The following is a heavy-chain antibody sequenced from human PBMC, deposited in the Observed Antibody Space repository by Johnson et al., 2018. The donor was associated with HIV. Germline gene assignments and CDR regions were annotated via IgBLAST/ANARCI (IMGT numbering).Heavy chain of an antibody. CDR3: AKDEALGWELDPDAFDI. CDR2: IGTAGDT. CDR1: GFTFSSYD. J-gene: IGHJ3*02. Sequence: VLLVESGGGVVQPGGSLRLSCAASGFTFSSYDMHWVRQATGKGLEWVSAIGTAGDTYYPGSVKGRFTISRENAKNSLYLQMNSLRAGDTAVYYCAKDEALGWELDPDAFDIWGQGTMVTVSS. V-gene: IGHV3-13*01. D-gene: IGHD1-26*01.